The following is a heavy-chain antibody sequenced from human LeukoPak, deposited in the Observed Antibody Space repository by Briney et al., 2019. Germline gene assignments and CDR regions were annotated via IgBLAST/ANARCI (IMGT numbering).Heavy chain of an antibody. J-gene: IGHJ6*03. D-gene: IGHD3-16*01. V-gene: IGHV3-21*01. CDR2: ISNTSTYI. CDR3: ARFGLASYMDV. Sequence: GGSLRLSCAASGFTFSSYSMNWVRQAPGKGLEWVSSISNTSTYIYYADSVKGRFTISRDNAKNSLYLQMNSLRAEDTAVYYCARFGLASYMDVWGKGTTVTVSS. CDR1: GFTFSSYS.